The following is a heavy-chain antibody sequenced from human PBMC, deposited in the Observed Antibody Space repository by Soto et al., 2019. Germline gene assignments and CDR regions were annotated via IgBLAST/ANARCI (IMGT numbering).Heavy chain of an antibody. V-gene: IGHV3-23*01. D-gene: IGHD6-19*01. Sequence: GGSLRLSCAASGFTCSSYAMSWVRQAPGKGLEWVSAISGSGGSTYYADSVKGRFTISRDNSKNTLYLQMNSLRAEDTAVYYCAKDRTSGYSVAGMDSWGQGVLVTVSS. CDR1: GFTCSSYA. J-gene: IGHJ4*02. CDR3: AKDRTSGYSVAGMDS. CDR2: ISGSGGST.